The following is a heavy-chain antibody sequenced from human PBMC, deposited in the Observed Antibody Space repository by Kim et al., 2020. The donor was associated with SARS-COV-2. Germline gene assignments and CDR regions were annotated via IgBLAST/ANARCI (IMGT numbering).Heavy chain of an antibody. Sequence: SETLSLTCAVYGGSFSGYYWSWIRQPPGKGLEWIGEINHSGSTNNNPALKSRVTISVDTSKNQFSLKLSSVTAADTAVYYCARGHYGSGIPPVAAPFDYWGQGTLVTVSS. CDR2: INHSGST. V-gene: IGHV4-34*01. J-gene: IGHJ4*02. D-gene: IGHD3-10*01. CDR3: ARGHYGSGIPPVAAPFDY. CDR1: GGSFSGYY.